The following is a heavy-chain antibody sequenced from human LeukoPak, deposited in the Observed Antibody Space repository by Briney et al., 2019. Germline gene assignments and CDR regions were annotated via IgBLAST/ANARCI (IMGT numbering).Heavy chain of an antibody. J-gene: IGHJ4*02. CDR2: TYYRSKWYN. CDR1: GDSVSSKNGA. Sequence: SQTLSLTCVVSGDSVSSKNGAWNWIRQTPSRGLEWLGRTYYRSKWYNDYAESMEGRMTISQDTSKNQYSLHLNSVTPDDTAVYYCALDFGTTGWHTFDYWGQGTLVTVSS. V-gene: IGHV6-1*01. D-gene: IGHD6-19*01. CDR3: ALDFGTTGWHTFDY.